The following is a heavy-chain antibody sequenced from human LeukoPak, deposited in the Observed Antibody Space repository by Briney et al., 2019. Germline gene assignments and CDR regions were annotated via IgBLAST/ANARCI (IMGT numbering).Heavy chain of an antibody. CDR1: GYTFTSYG. J-gene: IGHJ6*03. CDR2: ISAYNGNT. D-gene: IGHD6-6*01. CDR3: ARVLAARNYYYYYMDV. Sequence: ASVKVSCKASGYTFTSYGISWVRQAPGQGLEWMGLISAYNGNTNYAQKLQGRVNMTTDTSTSTAYIELRSLRSDDTAVYYFARVLAARNYYYYYMDVWGKGTTVTVSS. V-gene: IGHV1-18*01.